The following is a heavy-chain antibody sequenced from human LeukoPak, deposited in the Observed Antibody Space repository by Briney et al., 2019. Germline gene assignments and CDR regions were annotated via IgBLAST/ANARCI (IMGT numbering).Heavy chain of an antibody. CDR3: AKDHKTAFDI. CDR1: GFTFSSYG. V-gene: IGHV3-30*02. CDR2: IRYDGSNK. J-gene: IGHJ3*02. Sequence: QTGGSLRLSCAASGFTFSSYGMHWVRQAPGKGLEWVAFIRYDGSNKYYADSVKGRFTISRDNSKNTLYLQMNSLRAEDTAVYYCAKDHKTAFDIWGQGTMVTVSS.